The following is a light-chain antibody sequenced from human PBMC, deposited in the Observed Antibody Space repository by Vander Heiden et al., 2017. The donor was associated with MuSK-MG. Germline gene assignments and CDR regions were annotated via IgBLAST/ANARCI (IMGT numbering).Light chain of an antibody. CDR3: QQSYSTPLT. J-gene: IGKJ4*01. CDR1: QSISSY. V-gene: IGKV1-39*01. Sequence: IKMTQSPSSLSASVGDRVTITGRASQSISSYLNWYQQRPGKAPKLLIYAASSLKSGVPSRFSGSGSGTDFTLTISSLQPEDFATYYCQQSYSTPLTFGGGTKVEIK. CDR2: AAS.